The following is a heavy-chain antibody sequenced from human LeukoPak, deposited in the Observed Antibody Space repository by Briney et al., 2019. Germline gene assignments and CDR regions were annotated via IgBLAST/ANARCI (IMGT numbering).Heavy chain of an antibody. CDR2: ISWNSGSI. Sequence: GGSLRLSCAASGFTFDDYAMHWVRQAPGKGLEWVSGISWNSGSIGYADSVKGRFTISRDNAKNSLYLQMNSLRAEDTALYYCAKGEYYYEKDGADYWGQGTLVTVSS. V-gene: IGHV3-9*01. CDR1: GFTFDDYA. J-gene: IGHJ4*02. CDR3: AKGEYYYEKDGADY. D-gene: IGHD3-22*01.